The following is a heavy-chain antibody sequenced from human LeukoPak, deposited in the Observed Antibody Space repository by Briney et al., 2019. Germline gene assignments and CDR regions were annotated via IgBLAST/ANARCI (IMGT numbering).Heavy chain of an antibody. D-gene: IGHD3-22*01. CDR3: ARDLFQYDSSAYKH. CDR2: ISSSSTYK. J-gene: IGHJ1*01. CDR1: GFTFSSFS. Sequence: GGSLRLSCAASGFTFSSFSMNWVRQAPGKGLEWVSFISSSSTYKYYADSVKGRITVSRDNAKNSLYLQMNSLRVEDTAVYYCARDLFQYDSSAYKHWGQGTLVTVSS. V-gene: IGHV3-21*01.